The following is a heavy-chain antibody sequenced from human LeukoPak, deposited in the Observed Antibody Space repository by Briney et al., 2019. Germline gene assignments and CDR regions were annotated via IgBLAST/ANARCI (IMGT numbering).Heavy chain of an antibody. Sequence: SETQSLTCTVSGGFISSSSYYWGWIRQPPGKGLEWIGSIYYSGSTYYNPSLKSRVTISVDTSKNKFSLKLSSVTAPDTAVYYSASIYCSSTCCYARGWFDPWGRGTLVTVSS. V-gene: IGHV4-39*01. J-gene: IGHJ5*02. CDR3: ASIYCSSTCCYARGWFDP. CDR2: IYYSGST. D-gene: IGHD2-2*01. CDR1: GGFISSSSYY.